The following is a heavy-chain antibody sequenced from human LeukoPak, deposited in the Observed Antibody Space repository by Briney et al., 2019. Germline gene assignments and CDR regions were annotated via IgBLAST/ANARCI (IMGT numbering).Heavy chain of an antibody. D-gene: IGHD5-18*01. V-gene: IGHV3-7*01. J-gene: IGHJ4*02. Sequence: GGSLRLSCAASGFTFSKYWLSRVRQAPGKGLEWVANIKKDGSEKYYVDSVKGRFTISRDNAKNSLYLQMNSLRAEDTAVYYCARDVDVAMYDYWGQGTLVTVSS. CDR3: ARDVDVAMYDY. CDR1: GFTFSKYW. CDR2: IKKDGSEK.